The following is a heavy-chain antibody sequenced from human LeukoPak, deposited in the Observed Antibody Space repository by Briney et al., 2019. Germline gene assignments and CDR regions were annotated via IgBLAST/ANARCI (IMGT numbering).Heavy chain of an antibody. D-gene: IGHD2-2*01. CDR2: IKQDGSAK. J-gene: IGHJ4*02. CDR1: GLTFSNYW. Sequence: GGSLRFSCEASGLTFSNYWMTWFRQAPGKGLEWLANIKQDGSAKYYVDSVKGRFTISRDNAKNSLYLQMDSLRVEDTATYYCARWRGSTSERSDYWGQGALVTVSS. V-gene: IGHV3-7*01. CDR3: ARWRGSTSERSDY.